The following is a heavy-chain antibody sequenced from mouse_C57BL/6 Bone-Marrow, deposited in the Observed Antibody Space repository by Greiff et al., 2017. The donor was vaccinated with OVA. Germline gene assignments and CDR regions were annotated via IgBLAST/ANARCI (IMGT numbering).Heavy chain of an antibody. Sequence: LQESGPGLVQPSQSLSITCTVSGFSLTSYGVHWVRQSPGKGLEWLGVIWSGGSTDYNAAFISRLSISKDNSKSQVFFKMNSLQADDTAIYYCARNEEIPYDYDWYFDVWGTGTTVTVSS. CDR1: GFSLTSYG. CDR3: ARNEEIPYDYDWYFDV. D-gene: IGHD2-4*01. V-gene: IGHV2-2*01. CDR2: IWSGGST. J-gene: IGHJ1*03.